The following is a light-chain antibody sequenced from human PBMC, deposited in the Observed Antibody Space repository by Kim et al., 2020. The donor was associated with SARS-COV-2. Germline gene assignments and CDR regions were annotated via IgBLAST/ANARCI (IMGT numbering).Light chain of an antibody. J-gene: IGKJ3*01. Sequence: EIVMTQSPATLSVSPGERATLSCRASQSVSSNLAWFQQKLGQAPRLLIYGASTRATGIPARFSGRGSGTEFTLSISSLQSEDFGVYYCQQYDNWPRTFGPGTKVDIK. V-gene: IGKV3-15*01. CDR2: GAS. CDR3: QQYDNWPRT. CDR1: QSVSSN.